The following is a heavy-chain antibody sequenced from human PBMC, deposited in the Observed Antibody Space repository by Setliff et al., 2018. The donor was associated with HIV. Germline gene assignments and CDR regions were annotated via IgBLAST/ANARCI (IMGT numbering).Heavy chain of an antibody. CDR2: IDSNNGNR. V-gene: IGHV1-18*01. CDR3: VRLTADRTNYYYYMDV. CDR1: GYSLSTYA. J-gene: IGHJ6*03. D-gene: IGHD2-8*01. Sequence: ASVKVSCKASGYSLSTYAISWVRQAPGQGLEWMVWIDSNNGNRNFAQKFRGRVTMTTDISTNTAYMEVRSLSFDDTAVYYCVRLTADRTNYYYYMDVWGKGTTVTVSS.